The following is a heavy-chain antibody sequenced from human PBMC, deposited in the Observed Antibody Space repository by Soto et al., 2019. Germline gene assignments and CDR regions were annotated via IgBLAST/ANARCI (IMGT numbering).Heavy chain of an antibody. V-gene: IGHV4-59*01. CDR3: ARDRGCSSTSCYRRLGYYYGMDV. CDR1: GGSISSYY. CDR2: IYYSGST. J-gene: IGHJ6*02. D-gene: IGHD2-2*01. Sequence: SETLSLTCTVSGGSISSYYWSWIRQPPGKGLEWIGYIYYSGSTNYNPSLKSRVTISVDTSKNLFSLKLSSVTAADTAVYYCARDRGCSSTSCYRRLGYYYGMDVWGQGTTVTVSS.